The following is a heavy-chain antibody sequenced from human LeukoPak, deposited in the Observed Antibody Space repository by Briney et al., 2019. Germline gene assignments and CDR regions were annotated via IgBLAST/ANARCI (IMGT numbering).Heavy chain of an antibody. Sequence: ASVKVSCKASGYTFTSYDINWVRQATGQGLEWMGWMNPNSGNTGYAQKFQGRVTITRNTSISTAYMELSSLRSEDTAVYYCASVDTAGYYYYYYYMDVWGKGTTVTISS. CDR1: GYTFTSYD. V-gene: IGHV1-8*03. D-gene: IGHD5-18*01. J-gene: IGHJ6*03. CDR2: MNPNSGNT. CDR3: ASVDTAGYYYYYYYMDV.